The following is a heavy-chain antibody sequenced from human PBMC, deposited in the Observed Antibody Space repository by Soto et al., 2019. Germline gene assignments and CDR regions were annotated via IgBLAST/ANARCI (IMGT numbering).Heavy chain of an antibody. V-gene: IGHV3-21*01. D-gene: IGHD6-19*01. J-gene: IGHJ4*02. CDR2: ISSSSSYI. CDR1: GFTFSSYS. Sequence: GGSLRLSCAASGFTFSSYSMNWVRQAPGKGLEWVSSISSSSSYIYYADSVKGRFTISRDNAKNSLYLQMNSLRAEDTAVYYCAREEQWLPTGVYWGQGTLVTVSS. CDR3: AREEQWLPTGVY.